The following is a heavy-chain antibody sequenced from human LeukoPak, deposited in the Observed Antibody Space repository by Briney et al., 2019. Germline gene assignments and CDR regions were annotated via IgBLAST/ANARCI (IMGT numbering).Heavy chain of an antibody. J-gene: IGHJ3*02. Sequence: GSLTLSCAASGFTFSSYTMNWVRQAPGKGLEWVSSISSTSSYIDYAGSVKGRFTISRDNAKNSLYLQMNSLRAEDTAVYYCAKLGGDHRGPFDIWGLGIMGPVSS. D-gene: IGHD4-23*01. CDR1: GFTFSSYT. V-gene: IGHV3-21*04. CDR3: AKLGGDHRGPFDI. CDR2: ISSTSSYI.